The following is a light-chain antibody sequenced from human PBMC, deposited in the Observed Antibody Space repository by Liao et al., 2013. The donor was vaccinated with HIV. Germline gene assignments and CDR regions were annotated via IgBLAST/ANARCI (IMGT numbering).Light chain of an antibody. CDR2: KDS. CDR3: QVWDTNNDHPYV. V-gene: IGLV3-25*02. Sequence: SYELTQPPSVSVSPGQTARITCSGDALPKQYAYWYQQKPGQAPVLVIYKDSERPSGIPERFSGSSSGTTVTLTISRVEAGDEADYYCQVWDTNNDHPYVFGSGTKVTVL. CDR1: ALPKQY. J-gene: IGLJ1*01.